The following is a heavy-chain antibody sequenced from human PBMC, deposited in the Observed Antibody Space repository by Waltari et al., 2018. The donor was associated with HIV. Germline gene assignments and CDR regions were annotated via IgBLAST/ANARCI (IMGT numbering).Heavy chain of an antibody. J-gene: IGHJ5*02. D-gene: IGHD1-26*01. CDR1: GFTFSIYW. V-gene: IGHV3-7*01. CDR3: AKYSGSYWGAHNWFDP. CDR2: NKQNGGGK. Sequence: EVQLVESGGGLVQPGGSLRLSCAASGFTFSIYWMTWLRQAPGKGREWVANNKQNGGGKHDADSVRGRFTISRDNTKNSLYLQMNSLRAEDTAVYYCAKYSGSYWGAHNWFDPWGQGTRVIVSS.